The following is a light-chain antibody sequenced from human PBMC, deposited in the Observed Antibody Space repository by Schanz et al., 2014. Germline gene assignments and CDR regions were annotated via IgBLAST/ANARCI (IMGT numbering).Light chain of an antibody. CDR1: QSIGKY. J-gene: IGKJ4*01. CDR3: QQYYSSPLT. V-gene: IGKV1-39*01. Sequence: DIHLTQSPSSLSPSVGDRVTITCRSSQSIGKYVNWYQQTPGKAPRLLIYAASTLQSGVPSRFSGSGFGTEFTLTINNLQPEDFATYYCQQYYSSPLTFGGGTKVQIK. CDR2: AAS.